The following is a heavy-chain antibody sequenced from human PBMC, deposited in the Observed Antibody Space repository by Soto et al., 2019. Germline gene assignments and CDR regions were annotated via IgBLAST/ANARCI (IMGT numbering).Heavy chain of an antibody. Sequence: QVQLVESGGGVVQPGRSLRLSCAASGFNFDNYAIHWVRQAPGKGLEWVAVISYDGRKKSYADSVKGRFTISRDNSKSTLNMDSNRPSEADTGLWYSARSSNPSCYICRCRDAWGQGTTVTVSS. V-gene: IGHV3-30*04. D-gene: IGHD2-2*02. J-gene: IGHJ6*02. CDR2: ISYDGRKK. CDR3: ARSSNPSCYICRCRDA. CDR1: GFNFDNYA.